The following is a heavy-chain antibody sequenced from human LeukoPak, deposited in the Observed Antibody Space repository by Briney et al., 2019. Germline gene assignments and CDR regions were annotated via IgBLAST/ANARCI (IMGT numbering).Heavy chain of an antibody. Sequence: GGSLRLSCAASGFTFSSYSMNWVRQAPGKGLEWVSSISSSSSYIYYADSVKGRFTISRDNSKNTLYLQMNSLRAEDTAVYYCAKGPPGAAADYYFDYWGQGTLVTVSS. D-gene: IGHD6-13*01. CDR3: AKGPPGAAADYYFDY. CDR1: GFTFSSYS. J-gene: IGHJ4*02. CDR2: ISSSSSYI. V-gene: IGHV3-21*04.